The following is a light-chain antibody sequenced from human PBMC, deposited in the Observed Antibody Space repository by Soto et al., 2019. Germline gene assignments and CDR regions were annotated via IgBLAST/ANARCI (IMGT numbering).Light chain of an antibody. CDR1: SSNIGANYD. Sequence: QPVLSQPPSVSGAPGQRITISCTGSSSNIGANYDVHWYRQVPGTAPKLLMSGDNNRPSGVADRFSGSKSGTSASLAITRLQAEDEADYYCQSYDSSLNRVFGTGTKVT. CDR3: QSYDSSLNRV. V-gene: IGLV1-40*01. CDR2: GDN. J-gene: IGLJ1*01.